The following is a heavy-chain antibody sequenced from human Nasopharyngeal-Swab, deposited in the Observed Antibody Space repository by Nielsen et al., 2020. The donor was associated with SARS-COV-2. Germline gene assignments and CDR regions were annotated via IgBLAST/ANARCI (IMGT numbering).Heavy chain of an antibody. V-gene: IGHV4-39*01. J-gene: IGHJ4*02. CDR1: GGSISSSSYY. Sequence: SETLSLTCTVSGGSISSSSYYWGWIRQPPGKGLEWIGSIYYSGSTYYNPSLKSRVTISVDTSKNQFSLKLSSVTAADTAVYYCAKQYYYDSSGYDPRSYYFDYWGQGILVTVSS. CDR3: AKQYYYDSSGYDPRSYYFDY. D-gene: IGHD3-22*01. CDR2: IYYSGST.